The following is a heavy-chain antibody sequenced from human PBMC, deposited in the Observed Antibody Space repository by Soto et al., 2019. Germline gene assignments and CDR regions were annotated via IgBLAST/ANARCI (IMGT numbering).Heavy chain of an antibody. J-gene: IGHJ4*02. Sequence: EVQLVESGGGLVQPGGSLRLSCAASGFTFSSYDMHWVRQAPGKGLEWVSAIGTAGDTYYPGSVKGRFTISRENAKNSLYLQMNSLRAEDTAVYYCAKGFGELLNPYYFDYWGQGTLVTVSS. CDR2: IGTAGDT. D-gene: IGHD3-10*01. CDR3: AKGFGELLNPYYFDY. CDR1: GFTFSSYD. V-gene: IGHV3-13*01.